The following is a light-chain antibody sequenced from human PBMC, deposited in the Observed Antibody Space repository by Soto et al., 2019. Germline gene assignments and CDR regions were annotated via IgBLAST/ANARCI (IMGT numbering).Light chain of an antibody. CDR3: QQSYSMPLN. J-gene: IGKJ4*01. CDR1: QSMSTY. V-gene: IGKV1-39*01. CDR2: AAS. Sequence: DIQMTQSPSSLSASVGDRITVTCRASQSMSTYLNWYQQKPGKAPKLLIYAASSLQSGVPSRFSGSGAGTDFTLPISSLQPEDCATYYCQQSYSMPLNCGGGTKVEIK.